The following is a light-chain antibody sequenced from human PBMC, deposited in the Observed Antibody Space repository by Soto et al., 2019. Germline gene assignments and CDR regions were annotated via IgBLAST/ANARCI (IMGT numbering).Light chain of an antibody. CDR1: QSVSSN. V-gene: IGKV3-15*01. Sequence: KQSPATXSVKKKQRATLSCRASQSVSSNLVWYKQKHRKATXLXXXGASTRANGIPARISGSGSGKELTLTTSSVKYEDFGVYYCQQYNNLLLWTFCHVT. CDR3: QQYNNLLLWT. CDR2: GAS. J-gene: IGKJ1*01.